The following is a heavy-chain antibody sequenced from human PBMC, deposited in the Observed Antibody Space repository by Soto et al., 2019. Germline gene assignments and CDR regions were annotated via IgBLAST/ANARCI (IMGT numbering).Heavy chain of an antibody. CDR3: SRDPSFYGSRIDY. D-gene: IGHD3-10*01. V-gene: IGHV3-49*03. CDR1: GFTFGDYA. CDR2: IRCKAYGGTT. J-gene: IGHJ4*02. Sequence: GGSLRLSCTASGFTFGDYAMSWFRQAPGKGLEWVGFIRCKAYGGTTEYAASVKGRFTISRDDSKSIAYLQMNSLKTEDTAVFYCSRDPSFYGSRIDYWGQGTLVTVSS.